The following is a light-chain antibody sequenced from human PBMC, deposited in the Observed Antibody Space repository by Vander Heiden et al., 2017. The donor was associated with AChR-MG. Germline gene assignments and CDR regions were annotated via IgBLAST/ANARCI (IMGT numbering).Light chain of an antibody. CDR3: QQYYSYPPIT. J-gene: IGKJ5*01. V-gene: IGKV1-8*01. Sequence: AIRITQSPSSLSASTVDRVTITCRASQGISSYLAWYQQKPGKAPKLLIYAASTLQSGVPSRFSGSGAGTDFTLTISCRQSEDFATYYCQQYYSYPPITFGQGTRLEIK. CDR1: QGISSY. CDR2: AAS.